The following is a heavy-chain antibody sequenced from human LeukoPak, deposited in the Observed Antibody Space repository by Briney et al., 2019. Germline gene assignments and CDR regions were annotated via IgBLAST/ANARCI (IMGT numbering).Heavy chain of an antibody. Sequence: ASVKVSCKASGYTFTSYYMHWVRQAPGQGLEWMGIINPSGGSTSYAQKFQGRVTMTRETSTSTVYMELSSMRSEDTAVYYCARGDYDFWSGYLHYFDYWGQGTLVTVSS. J-gene: IGHJ4*02. V-gene: IGHV1-46*03. CDR1: GYTFTSYY. CDR2: INPSGGST. D-gene: IGHD3-3*01. CDR3: ARGDYDFWSGYLHYFDY.